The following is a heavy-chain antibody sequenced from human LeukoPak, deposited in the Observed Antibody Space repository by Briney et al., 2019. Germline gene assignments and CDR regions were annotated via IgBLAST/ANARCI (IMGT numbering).Heavy chain of an antibody. D-gene: IGHD7-27*01. CDR2: IYYSGNT. CDR3: ARAGENWETGYGMDV. Sequence: PSETLSLTCTVSGGSNSPYYWSWIRQPPGKGLELIGYIYYSGNTNYNPSLKSRVTISVDTSKNQFSLKLSSVTAADTAVYYCARAGENWETGYGMDVWGQGTTVTVSS. CDR1: GGSNSPYY. V-gene: IGHV4-59*01. J-gene: IGHJ6*02.